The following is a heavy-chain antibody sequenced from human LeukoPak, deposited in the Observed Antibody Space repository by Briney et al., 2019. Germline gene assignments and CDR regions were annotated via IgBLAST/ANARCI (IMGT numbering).Heavy chain of an antibody. CDR1: GFTFSSYE. Sequence: PGGSLRLSCAASGFTFSSYEMNWVRQAPGEGLEWVSYISSSGSTIYYADSVKGRFTISRDNAKNSLYLQMNSLRAEDTAVYYCARDLNWETYWGQGTLVSVSS. J-gene: IGHJ4*02. CDR3: ARDLNWETY. V-gene: IGHV3-48*03. CDR2: ISSSGSTI. D-gene: IGHD7-27*01.